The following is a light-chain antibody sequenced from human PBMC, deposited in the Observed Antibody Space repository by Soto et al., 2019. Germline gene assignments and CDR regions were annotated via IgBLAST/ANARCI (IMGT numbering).Light chain of an antibody. Sequence: DIQMTQSPSTLSASVGDRVTITCRASQSVSSWLAWYQQKPGKAPKLVIYDASSSESGVPSRFSGSGSGTDFTLSISSLQPDGFATYYCQQYKSDPYTFGQGTKLEIK. CDR1: QSVSSW. V-gene: IGKV1-5*01. CDR3: QQYKSDPYT. CDR2: DAS. J-gene: IGKJ2*01.